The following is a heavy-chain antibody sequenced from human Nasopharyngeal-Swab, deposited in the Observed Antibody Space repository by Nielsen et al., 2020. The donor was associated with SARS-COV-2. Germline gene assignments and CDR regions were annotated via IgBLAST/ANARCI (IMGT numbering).Heavy chain of an antibody. J-gene: IGHJ4*02. CDR3: ARDAPAHYGAFY. CDR2: IAHDASNE. CDR1: GFTSSSFG. Sequence: LKISCAASGFTSSSFGMHWVRQAPGKGLEWVAFIAHDASNEYYGDSVKGRFSISRDSSKNTLYLQMDSLRGEDTAVYYCARDAPAHYGAFYWGRGTLVTVSS. D-gene: IGHD4-17*01. V-gene: IGHV3-30*03.